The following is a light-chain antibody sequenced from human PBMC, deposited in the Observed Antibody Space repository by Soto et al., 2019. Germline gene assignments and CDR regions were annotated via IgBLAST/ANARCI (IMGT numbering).Light chain of an antibody. CDR2: DAS. V-gene: IGKV3-11*01. CDR3: QRRGNGPRA. J-gene: IGKJ1*01. Sequence: EIVLTQSPATLSLSPGERATLSCRASQSVSSYLAWYQQKPGQAPRLLIYDASNRATGIPARFSGSGSGTDSTLTISTLELEDLPVYYCQRRGNGPRAVGQGTKGDIK. CDR1: QSVSSY.